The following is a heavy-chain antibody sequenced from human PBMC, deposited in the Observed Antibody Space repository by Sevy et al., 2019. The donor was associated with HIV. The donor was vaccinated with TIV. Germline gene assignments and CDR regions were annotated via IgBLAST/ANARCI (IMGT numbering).Heavy chain of an antibody. CDR1: GFTFSSYA. CDR3: ARKTSSTWYSLDY. J-gene: IGHJ4*02. CDR2: ISYDGSSK. D-gene: IGHD6-13*01. Sequence: GGSLRLSCAASGFTFSSYAMHWVRQAPGNGLDWVAFISYDGSSKYYADSVKGRFTISRDNSKNTLYLQMNSLRTEDTAVYYCARKTSSTWYSLDYWGQGTLVTVSS. V-gene: IGHV3-30-3*01.